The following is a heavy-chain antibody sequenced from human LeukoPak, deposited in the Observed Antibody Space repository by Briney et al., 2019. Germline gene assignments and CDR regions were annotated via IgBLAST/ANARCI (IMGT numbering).Heavy chain of an antibody. CDR3: ARVGYDYVWGSYGPIDY. D-gene: IGHD3-16*01. V-gene: IGHV3-53*01. CDR2: IYSGGST. Sequence: PGGSLRLSCAASGFTFSSYAMSWVRQAPGKGLEWVSVIYSGGSTYYADSAKGRFTISRDNSRNTLYLQMNSLRAEDTAVYYCARVGYDYVWGSYGPIDYWGQGTLVTVSS. J-gene: IGHJ4*02. CDR1: GFTFSSYA.